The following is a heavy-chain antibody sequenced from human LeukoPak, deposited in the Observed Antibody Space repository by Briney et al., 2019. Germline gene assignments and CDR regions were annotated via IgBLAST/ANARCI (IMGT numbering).Heavy chain of an antibody. J-gene: IGHJ4*02. D-gene: IGHD1-26*01. Sequence: PGGSLTLSCAASGFTFRTSGMNWVRQAPGKGLGGVSYISSSGTTISYAQSVKGRFTITRDNAQNSLTLHMSTLRADDTAVYYCAKDGGTHFDHWGQGTLVTVSS. CDR2: ISSSGTTI. CDR3: AKDGGTHFDH. CDR1: GFTFRTSG. V-gene: IGHV3-48*01.